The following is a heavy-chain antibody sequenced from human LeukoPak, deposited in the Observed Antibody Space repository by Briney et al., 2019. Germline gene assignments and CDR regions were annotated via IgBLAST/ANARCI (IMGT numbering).Heavy chain of an antibody. CDR2: ISGSGGST. V-gene: IGHV3-23*01. D-gene: IGHD3-10*01. CDR3: AKGTFYYGSGSCMDV. Sequence: GGSLRLSCAASGFTFSSYAMSWVRQAPGKGVEWVSAISGSGGSTYYADSVKGRFTISRDNSKNRLYLQLNSLRVEDTAVYYCAKGTFYYGSGSCMDVWGKGTTVTVSS. J-gene: IGHJ6*04. CDR1: GFTFSSYA.